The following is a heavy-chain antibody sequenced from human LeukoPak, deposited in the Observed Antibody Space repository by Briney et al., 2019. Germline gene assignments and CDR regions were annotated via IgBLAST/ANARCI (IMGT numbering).Heavy chain of an antibody. D-gene: IGHD4-23*01. CDR2: INPNSGGT. CDR1: GYTFTGYY. CDR3: ARDTFPNDYGGGY. Sequence: ASVKVSCKASGYTFTGYYMHWVRQAPGQGLEWMGWINPNSGGTNYAQKFQGRVTMTRDTSISTAYMELSRLRSDDTAVYYCARDTFPNDYGGGYWGQGTLVTVSS. J-gene: IGHJ4*02. V-gene: IGHV1-2*02.